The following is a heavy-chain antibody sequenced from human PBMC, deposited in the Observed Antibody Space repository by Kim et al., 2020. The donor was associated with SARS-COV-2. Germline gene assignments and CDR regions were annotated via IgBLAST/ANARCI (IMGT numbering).Heavy chain of an antibody. D-gene: IGHD5-12*01. J-gene: IGHJ4*02. CDR2: ISSGGDTI. V-gene: IGHV3-48*02. CDR3: ARGWLQNSFDY. CDR1: GFSFSLFS. Sequence: GGSLRLSCAASGFSFSLFSMDWVRQAPGKGLEWVAYISSGGDTIHYSDSANGRFTISRDNARNSVSMQMNNLRDEDTAVYYCARGWLQNSFDYWGQGTPVTFSS.